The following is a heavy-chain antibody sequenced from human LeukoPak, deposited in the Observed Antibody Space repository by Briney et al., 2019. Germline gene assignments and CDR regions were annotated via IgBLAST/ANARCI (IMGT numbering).Heavy chain of an antibody. CDR3: ARDMLFGAFDI. Sequence: ASVKVSCKASGYTFSSYAMHWVRQAPGQRLDRMGWIKTANGNTKYSQKFQGRVTITRDTSATTAYMELSSLRSEDTAIYYCARDMLFGAFDIWGQGTMVTVSS. V-gene: IGHV1-3*04. J-gene: IGHJ3*02. CDR2: IKTANGNT. CDR1: GYTFSSYA. D-gene: IGHD2-8*01.